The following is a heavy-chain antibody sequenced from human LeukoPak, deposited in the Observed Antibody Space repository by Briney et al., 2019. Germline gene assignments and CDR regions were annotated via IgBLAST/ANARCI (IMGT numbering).Heavy chain of an antibody. CDR1: GGTFSSYA. Sequence: SVKVSCKASGGTFSSYAISWVRQAPGQGLEWMGRIIPIFGIANYAQKFQGRVTITADKSTSTAYMELSSLRSEDTAVYYCARDSKNSSGWYGPYWYFDLWGRGTLVTVSS. CDR3: ARDSKNSSGWYGPYWYFDL. D-gene: IGHD6-19*01. V-gene: IGHV1-69*04. CDR2: IIPIFGIA. J-gene: IGHJ2*01.